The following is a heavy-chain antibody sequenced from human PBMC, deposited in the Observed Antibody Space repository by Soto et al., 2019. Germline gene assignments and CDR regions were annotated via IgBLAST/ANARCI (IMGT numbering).Heavy chain of an antibody. CDR3: ARSYYDLVTGYYYFFDF. CDR2: IYYSGST. D-gene: IGHD3-9*01. Sequence: LETLSLTCTVSGGSIRDNYWNWIRQPPGRGLEWIGYIYYSGSTNYNPSLKSRVTISVDTSKNQFSLKLSSVTAADTAVYYCARSYYDLVTGYYYFFDFWGQGTLVTVS. J-gene: IGHJ4*02. CDR1: GGSIRDNY. V-gene: IGHV4-59*01.